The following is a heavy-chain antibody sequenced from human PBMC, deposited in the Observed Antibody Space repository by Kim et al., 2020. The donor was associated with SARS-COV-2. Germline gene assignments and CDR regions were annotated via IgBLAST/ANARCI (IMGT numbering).Heavy chain of an antibody. J-gene: IGHJ6*02. V-gene: IGHV3-30*18. CDR1: GFTFSSYG. CDR3: AKDVQDIVVVPAAIPGDNYYYYGMDV. Sequence: GGSLRLSCAASGFTFSSYGMHWVRQAPGKGLEWVAVISYDGSNKYYADSVKGRFTISRDNSKNTLYLQMNSLRAEDTAVYYCAKDVQDIVVVPAAIPGDNYYYYGMDVWGQGTTVTVSS. CDR2: ISYDGSNK. D-gene: IGHD2-2*02.